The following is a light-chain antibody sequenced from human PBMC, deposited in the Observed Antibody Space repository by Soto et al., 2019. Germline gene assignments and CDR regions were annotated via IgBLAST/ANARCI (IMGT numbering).Light chain of an antibody. CDR3: AAWDDSLNALV. V-gene: IGLV1-44*01. Sequence: QSVLTQPPSASGTPGQRVTVSCSGSSSNIGSNTVSWYQQLPGTAPKLLIYSNNQRPSGVPDRFSGSKSGTSASLAISGLQSDDEADYYCAAWDDSLNALVFGTGTKLTVL. J-gene: IGLJ1*01. CDR1: SSNIGSNT. CDR2: SNN.